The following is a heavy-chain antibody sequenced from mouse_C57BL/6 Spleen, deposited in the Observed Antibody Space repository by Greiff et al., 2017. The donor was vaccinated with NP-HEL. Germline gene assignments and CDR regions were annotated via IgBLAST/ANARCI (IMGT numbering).Heavy chain of an antibody. CDR2: IYPGDGDT. CDR3: ARSHSNYEGYYFDY. Sequence: QVQLQQSGAELVKPGASVKISCKASGYAFSSYWMNWVKQRPGKGLEWIGQIYPGDGDTNYNGKFKGKATLTADKSSSTAYMQLSSLTSEDSAIYYCARSHSNYEGYYFDYWGQGTTLTVSS. CDR1: GYAFSSYW. J-gene: IGHJ2*01. V-gene: IGHV1-80*01. D-gene: IGHD2-5*01.